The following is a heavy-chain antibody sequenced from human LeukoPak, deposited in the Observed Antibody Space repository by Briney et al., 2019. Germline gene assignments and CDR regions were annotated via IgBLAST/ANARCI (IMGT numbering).Heavy chain of an antibody. V-gene: IGHV3-9*01. CDR1: GFTFDYYA. Sequence: GGSLRLSCAASGFTFDYYAMHWVRQAPGKGLEWVSGISCNSGTIGYADSLKGRFTISRDNAKNSLYLQMNSLRAEDTALYYCPKDITHSHRYYFDSWGQGTLVTVSS. CDR2: ISCNSGTI. CDR3: PKDITHSHRYYFDS. J-gene: IGHJ4*02.